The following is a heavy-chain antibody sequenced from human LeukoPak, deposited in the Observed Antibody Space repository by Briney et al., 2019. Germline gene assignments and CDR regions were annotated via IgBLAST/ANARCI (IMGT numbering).Heavy chain of an antibody. CDR1: GFTFSSYA. CDR2: ISGSGGST. CDR3: AILASPYSSGWYIDY. J-gene: IGHJ4*02. Sequence: GGSLRLSCAASGFTFSSYAMSWVRQAPGKGLEWVSDISGSGGSTYYADSVKGRFTISRDNSKNTLYQQMNSLRAEDAAVYYCAILASPYSSGWYIDYWGQGTLVTVSS. D-gene: IGHD6-19*01. V-gene: IGHV3-23*01.